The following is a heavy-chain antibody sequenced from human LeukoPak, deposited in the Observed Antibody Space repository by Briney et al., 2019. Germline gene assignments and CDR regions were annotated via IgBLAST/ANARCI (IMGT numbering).Heavy chain of an antibody. CDR3: ARAPRNSSTMLDF. CDR1: GGTFSSYA. D-gene: IGHD6-13*01. V-gene: IGHV1-69*05. J-gene: IGHJ4*02. CDR2: IIPIFGTA. Sequence: SVKVSCKASGGTFSSYAISRVRQAPGQGLEWMGGIIPIFGTANYAQRFQGRVIMTRDTSTSTAYMDLSSLRSEDTAVYHCARAPRNSSTMLDFWGQGTLVTISS.